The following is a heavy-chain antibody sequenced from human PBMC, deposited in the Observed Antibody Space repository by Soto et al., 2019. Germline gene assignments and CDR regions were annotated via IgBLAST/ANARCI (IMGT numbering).Heavy chain of an antibody. CDR2: MFPGGTT. J-gene: IGHJ4*02. D-gene: IGHD3-10*01. CDR1: GDPITSYF. Sequence: SETLSLTCTVSGDPITSYFWSWIRQPAGKGLEWIGHMFPGGTTSHNSSLKSRVSMSIDTSKNQFSLTLTSVTAADTAVYYCARTLSGFTYGSRQFYFDYWGQGNLVT. CDR3: ARTLSGFTYGSRQFYFDY. V-gene: IGHV4-4*07.